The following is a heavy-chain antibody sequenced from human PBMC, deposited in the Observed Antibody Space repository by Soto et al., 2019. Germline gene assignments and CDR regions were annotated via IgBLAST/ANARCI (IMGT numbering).Heavy chain of an antibody. CDR3: ARGKERVALPSGY. CDR2: IYYSGNT. V-gene: IGHV4-59*01. J-gene: IGHJ4*02. Sequence: QVQLQESGPGLVKPSETLSLTCTVSGGSISSCYWRWIRQPPGRGLEWIGYIYYSGNTNYNPSLKSRVTIAVDTSKNQFSLRLSSATAADTAVYYCARGKERVALPSGYWGQGTLVTVSS. D-gene: IGHD2-15*01. CDR1: GGSISSCY.